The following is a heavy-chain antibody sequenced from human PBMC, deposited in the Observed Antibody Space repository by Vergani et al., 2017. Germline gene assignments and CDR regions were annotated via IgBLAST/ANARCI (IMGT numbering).Heavy chain of an antibody. CDR3: ATDFYGGNSAEWFDP. Sequence: EVQLLESGGGLVQPGGSLRLSCEASGFSFPGYAMSWVRQAPGKGLEWVSSVSGSSATPYYADSVKGRFIISRDNSKNTLHLQMNSLRADDTAVYYCATDFYGGNSAEWFDPWGQGTLVTVSS. CDR1: GFSFPGYA. D-gene: IGHD4-23*01. CDR2: VSGSSATP. J-gene: IGHJ5*02. V-gene: IGHV3-23*01.